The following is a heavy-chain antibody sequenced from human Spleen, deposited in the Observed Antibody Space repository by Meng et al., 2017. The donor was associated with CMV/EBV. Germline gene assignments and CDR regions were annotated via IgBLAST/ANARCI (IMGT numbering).Heavy chain of an antibody. Sequence: QVQLQGSGPGLVKPSETLSLTCTVPGGSISSYYWSWIRQPAGKGLEWIGRIYTSGSTNYNPSLKSRVTMSVDTSKNQFSLKLSSVTAADTAVYYCARVGIAVAGTHFDYWGQGTLVTVSS. D-gene: IGHD6-19*01. CDR1: GGSISSYY. J-gene: IGHJ4*02. V-gene: IGHV4-4*07. CDR3: ARVGIAVAGTHFDY. CDR2: IYTSGST.